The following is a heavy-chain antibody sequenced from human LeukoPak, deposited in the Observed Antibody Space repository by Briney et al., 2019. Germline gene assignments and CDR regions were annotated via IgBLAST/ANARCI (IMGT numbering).Heavy chain of an antibody. J-gene: IGHJ3*02. Sequence: SETLSLTCAVYGGSFSGYYWSWIRQPPGKGLEWIGYIYYSGSTNYNPSLKSRVTISVDTSKNQFSLKLSSVTAADTAVYYCARDYDDYSNYVDAFDIWGQGTMVTVSS. CDR3: ARDYDDYSNYVDAFDI. CDR1: GGSFSGYY. V-gene: IGHV4-59*01. D-gene: IGHD4-11*01. CDR2: IYYSGST.